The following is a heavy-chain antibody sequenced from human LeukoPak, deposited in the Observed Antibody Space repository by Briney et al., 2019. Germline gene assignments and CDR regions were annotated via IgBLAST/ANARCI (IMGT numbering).Heavy chain of an antibody. CDR2: VDPEDGEI. CDR1: GYTFTDYY. J-gene: IGHJ4*02. D-gene: IGHD1-26*01. V-gene: IGHV1-69-2*01. CDR3: ATIRVGACQLFDQ. Sequence: ASVKVSCKASGYTFTDYYIHWVQQAPGKGLDYMGRVDPEDGEIIYAEKFQGRVTISADTSTDTAYMELSSLRSEDTAVYYCATIRVGACQLFDQWGQGTLVTVSS.